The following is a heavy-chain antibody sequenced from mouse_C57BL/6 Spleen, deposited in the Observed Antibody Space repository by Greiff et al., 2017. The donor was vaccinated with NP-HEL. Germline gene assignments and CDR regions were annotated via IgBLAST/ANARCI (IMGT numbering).Heavy chain of an antibody. Sequence: VKVVESGAELARPGASVKLSCKASGYTFTSYGISWVKQRTGQGLEWIGEIYPRSGNTYYNEKFKGKATLTADKYSSTAYMELRSLTSEDSAVYFCERRGDMVTTVVATNFDYWGQGTTLTAAS. CDR2: IYPRSGNT. V-gene: IGHV1-81*01. CDR1: GYTFTSYG. CDR3: ERRGDMVTTVVATNFDY. J-gene: IGHJ2*01. D-gene: IGHD1-1*01.